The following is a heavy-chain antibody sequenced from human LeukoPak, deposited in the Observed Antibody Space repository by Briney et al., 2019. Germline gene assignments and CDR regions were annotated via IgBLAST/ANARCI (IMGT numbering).Heavy chain of an antibody. D-gene: IGHD3-22*01. V-gene: IGHV4-31*03. CDR1: GGSISSGGYY. CDR3: ASTYDSSGYYYYFDY. Sequence: PSQTLSLTCTVSGGSISSGGYYWSWIRQHPGKGLEWIGYLYYSGSTYYNPSLKSRVTISVDTSKNQFSLKLSSVAAADTAVYYCASTYDSSGYYYYFDYWGQGTLVTVSS. CDR2: LYYSGST. J-gene: IGHJ4*02.